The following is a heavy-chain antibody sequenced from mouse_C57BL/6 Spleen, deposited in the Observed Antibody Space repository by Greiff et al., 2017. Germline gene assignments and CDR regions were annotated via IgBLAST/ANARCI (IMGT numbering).Heavy chain of an antibody. Sequence: VQLQESGAELVKPGASVKISCKASGYAFSSYWMNWVKQRPGKGLEWIGQIYPGDGDTNYNGKFKGKATLTADKSSSTAYMQLSSLTSEDSAVYFCARSGTKEAMDYWGQGTSVTVSS. J-gene: IGHJ4*01. CDR3: ARSGTKEAMDY. V-gene: IGHV1-80*01. D-gene: IGHD3-3*01. CDR2: IYPGDGDT. CDR1: GYAFSSYW.